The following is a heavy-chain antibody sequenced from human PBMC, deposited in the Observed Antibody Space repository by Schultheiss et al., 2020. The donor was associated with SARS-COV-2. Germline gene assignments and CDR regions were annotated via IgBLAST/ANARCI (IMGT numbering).Heavy chain of an antibody. Sequence: GGSLRLSCAASGFTFSSYWMSWVRQAPGKGLEWVAVISYDGGDKYYGESAKGRFSISRDGSKNTVDLQMNNLRVEDTAVYYCAKDTYNFDYRSGYLDGYYYYGMDVWGPGTTVTVSS. V-gene: IGHV3-30*18. CDR3: AKDTYNFDYRSGYLDGYYYYGMDV. D-gene: IGHD3-3*01. J-gene: IGHJ6*02. CDR1: GFTFSSYW. CDR2: ISYDGGDK.